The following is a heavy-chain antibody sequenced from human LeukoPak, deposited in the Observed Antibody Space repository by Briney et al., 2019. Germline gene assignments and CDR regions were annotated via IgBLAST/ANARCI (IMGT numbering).Heavy chain of an antibody. CDR3: TRDRIGLWWFN. Sequence: GGSLRLSCTASGSTSGDDALNWFRQAPGKGLEWVGFIRSKTYGGTTEYAASVKGRFTISRDESKSTAYLQMNSLKTEDTAVYYCTRDRIGLWWFNWGQGTLVTVPS. D-gene: IGHD2-21*01. CDR1: GSTSGDDA. CDR2: IRSKTYGGTT. J-gene: IGHJ4*02. V-gene: IGHV3-49*03.